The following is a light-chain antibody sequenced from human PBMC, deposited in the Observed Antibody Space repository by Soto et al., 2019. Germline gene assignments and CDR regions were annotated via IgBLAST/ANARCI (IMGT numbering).Light chain of an antibody. CDR3: QHASSFPLT. V-gene: IGKV1-12*01. J-gene: IGKJ4*01. Sequence: DIPMTQSPSTLSASVGDRVTITCRASQSISSWLAWYQQKPGKAPKLLIYTASTVQSRVPSRFRGSGSGTDFTLTTSSLQPEDFATYYCQHASSFPLTFGGGTKVDIK. CDR2: TAS. CDR1: QSISSW.